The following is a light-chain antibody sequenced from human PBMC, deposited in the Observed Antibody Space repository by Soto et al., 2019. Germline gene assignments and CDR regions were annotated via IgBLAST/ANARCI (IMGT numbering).Light chain of an antibody. V-gene: IGKV1-5*01. J-gene: IGKJ1*01. Sequence: DIQMTQSPSTLSASEGDRVTITCRASQSIGSWLAWYQQKPGKAPKLLIYDASSLESGVPSRFRGSGSGTEFTLTISSLQPDDFATYYCQQYDTYWTFGLGTKV. CDR1: QSIGSW. CDR2: DAS. CDR3: QQYDTYWT.